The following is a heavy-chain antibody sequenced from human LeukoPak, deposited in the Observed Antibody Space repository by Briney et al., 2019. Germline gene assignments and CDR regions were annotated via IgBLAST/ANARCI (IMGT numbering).Heavy chain of an antibody. J-gene: IGHJ4*02. CDR1: GFTFSSYS. Sequence: PGGSLRLSCAASGFTFSSYSMNWVRQAPGKGLEWVSSISSSSSYIYYADSVKGRFTISRDNAKNSLYLQMNSLTAEDTAVYYCARDSPYSGSYLYFDYWGQGTLVTVSS. CDR2: ISSSSSYI. CDR3: ARDSPYSGSYLYFDY. V-gene: IGHV3-21*01. D-gene: IGHD1-26*01.